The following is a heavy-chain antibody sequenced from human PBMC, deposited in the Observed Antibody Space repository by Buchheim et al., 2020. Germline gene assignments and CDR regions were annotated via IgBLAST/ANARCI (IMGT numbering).Heavy chain of an antibody. V-gene: IGHV3-7*01. CDR1: GFTLSNYW. J-gene: IGHJ4*02. CDR3: ARVYYDILTGYPYYFDY. D-gene: IGHD3-9*01. CDR2: IFQDGIKK. Sequence: EVQLVESGGGLVQPGGSLRLSCAASGFTLSNYWMSWVRQAPGKGLEWVANIFQDGIKKHYVDSVKGRFTISRDNAKNSLYLQMDTLRVEDTAVYYCARVYYDILTGYPYYFDYWGQGTL.